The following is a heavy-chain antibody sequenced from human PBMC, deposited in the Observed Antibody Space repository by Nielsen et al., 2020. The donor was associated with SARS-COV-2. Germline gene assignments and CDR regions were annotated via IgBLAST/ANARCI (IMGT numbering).Heavy chain of an antibody. V-gene: IGHV3-30-3*01. CDR3: ARVMQGNFDY. J-gene: IGHJ4*02. CDR1: GFTFSSYA. Sequence: GGSLRLSCAASGFTFSSYAMHWIRQAPGKGLEWVAVISYDGSNKYYADSERGRLTIARDNSKNTLYLQMNSLRAEDTALYSCARVMQGNFDYWGQGTLVTVSS. D-gene: IGHD3-16*01. CDR2: ISYDGSNK.